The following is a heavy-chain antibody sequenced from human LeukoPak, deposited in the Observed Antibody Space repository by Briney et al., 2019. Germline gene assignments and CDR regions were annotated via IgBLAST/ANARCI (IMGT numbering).Heavy chain of an antibody. CDR1: GASIRSCD. V-gene: IGHV4-59*08. CDR3: ARKVGRNYYYGMDV. Sequence: SNTLSLSCTAGGASIRSCDWSWMRHPSGKGLEWIGYIYYSGSTNYNPSLKSRVTISVDTSKNQFSLKLSSVTAADTAVYYCARKVGRNYYYGMDVWGQGTTVTVSS. J-gene: IGHJ6*02. D-gene: IGHD3-10*01. CDR2: IYYSGST.